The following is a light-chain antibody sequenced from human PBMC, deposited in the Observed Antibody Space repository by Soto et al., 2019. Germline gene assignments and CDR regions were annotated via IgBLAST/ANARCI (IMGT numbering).Light chain of an antibody. J-gene: IGKJ1*01. Sequence: IGLSQSAGTLSLSPGERATLSCRASQSVSSSYLAWYQQKPGQAPRLLIYHASNRATGIPARFSGSGSGTDFTLTISSLEPEDFAIYYCQHHSNWLWTFGQGTKVDI. CDR1: QSVSSSY. CDR2: HAS. V-gene: IGKV3-11*01. CDR3: QHHSNWLWT.